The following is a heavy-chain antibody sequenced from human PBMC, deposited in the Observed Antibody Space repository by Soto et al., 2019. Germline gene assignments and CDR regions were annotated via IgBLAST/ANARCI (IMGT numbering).Heavy chain of an antibody. Sequence: SQTLSLTCVISGDSVSSTTAAWNWIRQSPSRGLEWLGRTYYRSKWYHDYAVSVKSRITINPDTSKNQFSLQLNSVTPEDTAVYYGGRIGYLAEYLPHWGQGTQVPVSS. CDR1: GDSVSSTTAA. CDR3: GRIGYLAEYLPH. CDR2: TYYRSKWYH. J-gene: IGHJ1*01. V-gene: IGHV6-1*01. D-gene: IGHD6-13*01.